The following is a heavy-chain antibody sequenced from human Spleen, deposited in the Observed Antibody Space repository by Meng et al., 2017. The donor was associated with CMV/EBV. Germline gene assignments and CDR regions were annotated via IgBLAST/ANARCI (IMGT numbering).Heavy chain of an antibody. CDR2: INPNTGGT. J-gene: IGHJ5*02. CDR1: GYTFTDNH. CDR3: ARAVGPIRFDP. Sequence: SCKASGYTFTDNHIHWVRQAPGQGLEWMGWINPNTGGTNYAQKFQGRVTMAWDTSINTAYMELSRLTPDDTAPFYCARAVGPIRFDPWGQGTLVTVSS. V-gene: IGHV1-2*02. D-gene: IGHD1-26*01.